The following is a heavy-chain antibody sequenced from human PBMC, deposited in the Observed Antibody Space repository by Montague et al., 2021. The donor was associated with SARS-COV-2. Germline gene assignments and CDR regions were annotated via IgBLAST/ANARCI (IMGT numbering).Heavy chain of an antibody. Sequence: SLRLSCAASGFTFTSHPMSWVRQAPGKGLEWVSGISGSGESTYYADSVKGRFTVSRDNSENTAHLQMNSLRAEDTAVYYCARDPQYSKSWLHTIFENWGQGTLVTVSS. CDR1: GFTFTSHP. V-gene: IGHV3-23*01. J-gene: IGHJ4*02. D-gene: IGHD6-13*01. CDR2: ISGSGEST. CDR3: ARDPQYSKSWLHTIFEN.